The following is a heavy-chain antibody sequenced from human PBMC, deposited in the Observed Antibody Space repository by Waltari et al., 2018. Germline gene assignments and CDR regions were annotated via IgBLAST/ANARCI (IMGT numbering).Heavy chain of an antibody. CDR3: AREDSSSWYGYYYYYMDV. CDR1: GFTFSSYS. CDR2: ISSSSSDI. D-gene: IGHD6-13*01. V-gene: IGHV3-21*01. J-gene: IGHJ6*03. Sequence: EVQLVESGGGLVKPGGSLRLSCAASGFTFSSYSMNWVRQAPGKGLEWVSSISSSSSDIYYADSVKGRFTISRDNAKNALYLQMNSLRAEDTAVYYCAREDSSSWYGYYYYYMDVWGKGTTVTVSS.